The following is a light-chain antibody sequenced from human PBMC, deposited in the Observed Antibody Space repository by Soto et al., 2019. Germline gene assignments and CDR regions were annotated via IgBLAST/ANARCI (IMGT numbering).Light chain of an antibody. V-gene: IGLV2-14*01. Sequence: QSALTQPASVSGSPGQSITISCTGTSSDVGGYNYVSWYQQHPGKDTKLMIYEVSNRPSGVSNRFSGSKSGNTASLTISGLQAEDEADYYCSSYTTSSTLYVFGTGTKLTVL. CDR2: EVS. CDR1: SSDVGGYNY. CDR3: SSYTTSSTLYV. J-gene: IGLJ1*01.